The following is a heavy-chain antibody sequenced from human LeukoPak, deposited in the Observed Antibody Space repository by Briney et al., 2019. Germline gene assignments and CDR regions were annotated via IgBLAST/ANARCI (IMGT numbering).Heavy chain of an antibody. CDR3: ARDFGLVPAAMSYFQH. CDR2: ISSSSRYI. CDR1: GFTFSSYS. D-gene: IGHD2-2*01. V-gene: IGHV3-21*01. Sequence: PGGSLRLSCAASGFTFSSYSMNWVRQAPGKGLEWVSSISSSSRYIYYADSVKGRFTISRDNAKNALYLQMNSLRAEDTAVYYCARDFGLVPAAMSYFQHWGQGTLVTVSS. J-gene: IGHJ1*01.